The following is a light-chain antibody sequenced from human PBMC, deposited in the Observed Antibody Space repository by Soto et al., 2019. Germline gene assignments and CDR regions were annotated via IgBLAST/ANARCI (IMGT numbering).Light chain of an antibody. J-gene: IGKJ1*01. CDR2: AAS. CDR1: QSVSSSN. CDR3: QQYGGSPT. Sequence: GTLSLSPGGRGTLSCRASQSVSSSNLAWYQQKPGQAPRLLIYAASSRATGIPDRFTGSGSGTDFTLTISRLEPEDFAVYYCQQYGGSPTFGQGTKVDIK. V-gene: IGKV3-20*01.